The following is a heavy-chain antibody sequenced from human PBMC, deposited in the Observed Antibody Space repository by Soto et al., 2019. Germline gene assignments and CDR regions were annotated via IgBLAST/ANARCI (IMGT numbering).Heavy chain of an antibody. V-gene: IGHV1-24*01. CDR2: FDPEDGET. CDR3: ATDHSGYEKSYYYYYGMDV. CDR1: GYTLTELS. J-gene: IGHJ6*02. D-gene: IGHD5-12*01. Sequence: QVQLVQSGAEVKKPGASVKVSCKVSGYTLTELSMHWVRQAPGKRLEWMGGFDPEDGETIYAQKFQGRVTMTEDTSTDTAYMELSSPRSEDTAVYYCATDHSGYEKSYYYYYGMDVWGQGTTVTVSS.